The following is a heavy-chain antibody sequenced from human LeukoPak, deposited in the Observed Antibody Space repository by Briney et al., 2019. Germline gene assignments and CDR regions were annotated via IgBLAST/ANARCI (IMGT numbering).Heavy chain of an antibody. V-gene: IGHV1-18*01. Sequence: ASVKVSCKASGYTFTSYGISWVRQAPGQGLEWMGWISAYNGNTNYAQKLQGRVTMTTDTSTSTGYMELRSLRSDDTAVYYCARDRSSGYYDSSGYFSFRFWGQGTLVTVSS. CDR1: GYTFTSYG. CDR2: ISAYNGNT. CDR3: ARDRSSGYYDSSGYFSFRF. J-gene: IGHJ4*02. D-gene: IGHD3-22*01.